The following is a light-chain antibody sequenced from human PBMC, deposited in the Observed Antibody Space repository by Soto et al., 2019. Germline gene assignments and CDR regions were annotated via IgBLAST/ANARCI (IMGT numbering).Light chain of an antibody. CDR3: SEYTSISTVV. J-gene: IGLJ3*02. CDR1: SSDVGAHNS. CDR2: DVS. V-gene: IGLV2-14*01. Sequence: QSALTQPASVSGSPGQSITISCTGTSSDVGAHNSVSWYQQHPGKVPKLMIYDVSNRPSGVSNRFTGSKSGNTVSPTVSGLQAEDGADYYSSEYTSISTVVFGGGTELTVL.